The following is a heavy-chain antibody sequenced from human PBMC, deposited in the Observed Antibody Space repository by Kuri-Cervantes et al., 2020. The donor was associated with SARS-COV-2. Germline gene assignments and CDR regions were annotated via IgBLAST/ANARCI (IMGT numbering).Heavy chain of an antibody. CDR3: ATWSGYYYYMDV. Sequence: ASMKVSCKASGYTFTSYDINWVRQATGQGLEWMGWMNPNSGNTGYAQKFQGRVTITRNTSISTAYMELSSLRSEDTAVYYCATWSGYYYYMDVWGKGTTVTVSS. D-gene: IGHD3-3*01. CDR1: GYTFTSYD. CDR2: MNPNSGNT. V-gene: IGHV1-8*03. J-gene: IGHJ6*03.